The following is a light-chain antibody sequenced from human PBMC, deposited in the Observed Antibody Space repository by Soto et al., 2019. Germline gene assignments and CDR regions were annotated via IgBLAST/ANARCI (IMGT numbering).Light chain of an antibody. CDR2: KNN. Sequence: QSVLTQSPSASATPGQRVTISCSGSSSNIGTNYVYWYQQLPGTAPKLLIYKNNQRPSGVPDRFSGSKYGTSASLAIGGLRSEDEADYYCAAWDASLSGPMFGGGTKLTVL. CDR1: SSNIGTNY. V-gene: IGLV1-47*01. CDR3: AAWDASLSGPM. J-gene: IGLJ3*02.